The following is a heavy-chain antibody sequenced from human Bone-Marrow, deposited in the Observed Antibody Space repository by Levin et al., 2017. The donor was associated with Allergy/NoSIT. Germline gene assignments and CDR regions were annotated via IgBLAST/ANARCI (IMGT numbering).Heavy chain of an antibody. CDR2: ISSSSSYI. J-gene: IGHJ3*02. V-gene: IGHV3-21*01. CDR1: GFTFSSYS. CDR3: ARDQQDIVVVPAAMHAFDI. D-gene: IGHD2-2*01. Sequence: MASETLSLTCAASGFTFSSYSMNWVRQAPGKGLEWVSSISSSSSYIYYADSVKGRFTISRDNAKNSLYLQMNSLRAEDTAVYYCARDQQDIVVVPAAMHAFDIWGQGTMVTVSS.